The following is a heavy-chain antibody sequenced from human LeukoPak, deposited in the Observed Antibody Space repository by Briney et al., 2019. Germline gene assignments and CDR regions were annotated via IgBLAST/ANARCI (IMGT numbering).Heavy chain of an antibody. V-gene: IGHV1-46*01. CDR2: INPSGGST. J-gene: IGHJ3*02. CDR1: GDTFTSYY. Sequence: ASVKVSCKASGDTFTSYYMHWVRQAPGQGLEWMGIINPSGGSTSYAQKFQGRVTMTRDMSTSTVYMELSSLRSEDTDVYYCARGRHYYDSSDYYYECDAFDIWGQGTMVTVSS. CDR3: ARGRHYYDSSDYYYECDAFDI. D-gene: IGHD3-22*01.